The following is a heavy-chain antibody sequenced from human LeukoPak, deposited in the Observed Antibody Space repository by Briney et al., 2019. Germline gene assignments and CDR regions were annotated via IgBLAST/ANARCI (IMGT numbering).Heavy chain of an antibody. CDR2: IKQDGSEK. D-gene: IGHD1-26*01. CDR3: ASRIVGTPDYFDY. CDR1: GFTFSSYW. Sequence: GGSLRLSCAASGFTFSSYWMSWVRQAPGKGLEWVANIKQDGSEKYYVDSVKGRFTISRDNAKNSLYLQMNSLRAEDTAVYYCASRIVGTPDYFDYWGQGTLVTVSS. V-gene: IGHV3-7*01. J-gene: IGHJ4*02.